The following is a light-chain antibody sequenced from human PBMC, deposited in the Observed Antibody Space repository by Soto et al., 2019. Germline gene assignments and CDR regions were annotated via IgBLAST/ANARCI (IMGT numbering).Light chain of an antibody. CDR1: SSNIGAHYD. J-gene: IGLJ2*01. Sequence: QSVLTQPPSVSGAPGQRVTISCTGSSSNIGAHYDVHWYQQLPGTAPKLLIYGNINRPSGVPDRFSGSKSGTSASLAITGLQAEDEADYYCQSYASSLSGVVFGGGTKLTVL. V-gene: IGLV1-40*01. CDR2: GNI. CDR3: QSYASSLSGVV.